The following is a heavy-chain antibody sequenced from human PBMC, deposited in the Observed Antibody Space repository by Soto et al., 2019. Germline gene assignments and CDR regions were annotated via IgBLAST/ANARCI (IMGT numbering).Heavy chain of an antibody. CDR2: IYWADDK. V-gene: IGHV2-5*02. D-gene: IGHD2-2*01. CDR3: SHGYVQLLATFHYFDS. Sequence: SGPTLVNPTPARTLTCTFSGCSITGNGEGVGWIRQPPGKALEWLALIYWADDKRYSPSLRNRLTITLDNSKDQVILTMTDMGPADTATYYCSHGYVQLLATFHYFDSWGQGTPVTVSS. J-gene: IGHJ4*02. CDR1: GCSITGNGEG.